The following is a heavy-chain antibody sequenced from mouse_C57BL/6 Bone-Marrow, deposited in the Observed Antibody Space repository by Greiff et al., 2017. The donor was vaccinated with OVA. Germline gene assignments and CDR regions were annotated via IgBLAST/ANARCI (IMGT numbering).Heavy chain of an antibody. CDR2: ISDGGSYT. J-gene: IGHJ1*03. D-gene: IGHD1-1*01. Sequence: EVKLVESGGGLVKPGGSLKLSCAASGFTFSSYAMSWVRQTPEKRLEWVATISDGGSYTYYPDNVKGRFTISRDNAKNNLYLQMSHLKSEDTAMYYCARPPYGSSHLSYWYFDVWGTGTTVTVSS. V-gene: IGHV5-4*03. CDR3: ARPPYGSSHLSYWYFDV. CDR1: GFTFSSYA.